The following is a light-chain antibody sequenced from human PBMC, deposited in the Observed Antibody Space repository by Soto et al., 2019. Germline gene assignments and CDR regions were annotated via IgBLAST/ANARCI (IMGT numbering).Light chain of an antibody. CDR2: SVS. J-gene: IGLJ1*01. CDR1: SSDIGAYNH. Sequence: QSALTQPASVSGSPGQSITIYCSGSSSDIGAYNHVAWFQQFPGKTPKLVIYSVSDRPSGVSYRFSGSKSGNTASLTISGLQADDEADYYCISYTVSRSYVFGTGTKLTVL. CDR3: ISYTVSRSYV. V-gene: IGLV2-14*01.